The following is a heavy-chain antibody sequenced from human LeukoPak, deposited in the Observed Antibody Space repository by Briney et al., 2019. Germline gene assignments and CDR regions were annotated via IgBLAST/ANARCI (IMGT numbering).Heavy chain of an antibody. V-gene: IGHV3-21*01. J-gene: IGHJ6*03. CDR1: GFTFSSYS. CDR3: AKDGSAFREYYMDV. CDR2: ISRSSSYI. Sequence: GGSLRLSCAASGFTFSSYSMSWVRQAPGQGLEWVSSISRSSSYIYYADSVKGRSTISRDNAKNSLYLQMNSLRAEDTAVYYCAKDGSAFREYYMDVWGKGTTVTVSS. D-gene: IGHD5-12*01.